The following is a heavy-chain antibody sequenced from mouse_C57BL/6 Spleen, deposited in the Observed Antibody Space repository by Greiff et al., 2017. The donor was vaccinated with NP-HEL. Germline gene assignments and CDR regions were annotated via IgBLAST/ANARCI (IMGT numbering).Heavy chain of an antibody. Sequence: QVQLQQPGAELVKPGASVKLSCKASGYTFTSYWMQWVKQRPGQGLEWIGEIDPSDSYTNYNQKFKGKATLTVDTSSSTAYMQLSSLTSEDSAVDYCARSRDWEDAMDYWGQGTSVTVSS. V-gene: IGHV1-50*01. CDR3: ARSRDWEDAMDY. CDR1: GYTFTSYW. CDR2: IDPSDSYT. D-gene: IGHD4-1*01. J-gene: IGHJ4*01.